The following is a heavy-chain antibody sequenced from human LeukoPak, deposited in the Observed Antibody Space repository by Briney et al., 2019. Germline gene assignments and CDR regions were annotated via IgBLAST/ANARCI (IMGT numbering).Heavy chain of an antibody. Sequence: GGSLRLSCAASGFSVSNNYVSWVRQAPGKGQEWVSVLYSGGTTYYADSVKGRFTISRDNSKNTLYLQMNSLRAEDTAVYYCAGRYDSSGYPLHWGQGTLVTVSS. D-gene: IGHD3-22*01. J-gene: IGHJ4*02. CDR1: GFSVSNNY. V-gene: IGHV3-53*01. CDR3: AGRYDSSGYPLH. CDR2: LYSGGTT.